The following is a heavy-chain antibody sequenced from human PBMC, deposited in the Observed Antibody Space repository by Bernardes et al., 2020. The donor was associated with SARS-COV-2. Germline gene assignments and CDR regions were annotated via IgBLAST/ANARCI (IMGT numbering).Heavy chain of an antibody. CDR1: GFTFSTYA. Sequence: GGSLRLSCAASGFTFSTYAMSWVRQAPGKGLEWVSAISGRGDSAQSIFYADSVKGRFTISRDNSMNTLYLQMNSLRDEDTAVYYCATYDSTGFYYGAWGQGTLVTVSS. D-gene: IGHD3-22*01. J-gene: IGHJ5*02. CDR2: ISGRGDSAQSI. CDR3: ATYDSTGFYYGA. V-gene: IGHV3-23*01.